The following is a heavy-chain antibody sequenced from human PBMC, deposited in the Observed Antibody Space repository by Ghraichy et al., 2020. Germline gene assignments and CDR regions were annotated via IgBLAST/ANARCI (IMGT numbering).Heavy chain of an antibody. D-gene: IGHD2-15*01. CDR2: INHSGST. CDR3: ARGEVVVVAATAFDI. Sequence: SETLSLTCAVYGGSFSGYYWSWIRQPPGKGLEWIGEINHSGSTNYNPSLKSRVTISVDTSKNQFSLKLSSVTAADTAVYYCARGEVVVVAATAFDIWGQGTIVTVSS. J-gene: IGHJ3*02. CDR1: GGSFSGYY. V-gene: IGHV4-34*01.